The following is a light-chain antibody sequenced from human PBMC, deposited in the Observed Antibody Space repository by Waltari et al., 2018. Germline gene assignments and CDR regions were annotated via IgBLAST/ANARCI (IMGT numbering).Light chain of an antibody. CDR3: CSYAGSSTFHVL. CDR2: DVI. Sequence: QSVLTQPASMSGSPGQSITISCTGTNSDVGSYNLVTWYQQHPGKAPRLIIYDVIKRPSGVSDRFSGSKSGNTASLTVSGLQPEDEAEYFCCSYAGSSTFHVLFGGGTKLTVL. V-gene: IGLV2-23*02. CDR1: NSDVGSYNL. J-gene: IGLJ2*01.